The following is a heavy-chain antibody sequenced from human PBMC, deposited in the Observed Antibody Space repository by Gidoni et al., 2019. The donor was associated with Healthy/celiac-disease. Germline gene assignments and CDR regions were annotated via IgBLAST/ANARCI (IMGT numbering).Heavy chain of an antibody. D-gene: IGHD1-26*01. CDR1: AFTFSSYA. Sequence: QVQLVESGGGVVQPGRSLRLSCAASAFTFSSYAMHWVRQAPGKGLEWVAVISYDGSNKYYADSVKGRFTISRDNSKNTLYLQMNSLRAEDTAVYYCARGEASGTDAFDIWGQGTMVTVSS. CDR2: ISYDGSNK. V-gene: IGHV3-30-3*01. J-gene: IGHJ3*02. CDR3: ARGEASGTDAFDI.